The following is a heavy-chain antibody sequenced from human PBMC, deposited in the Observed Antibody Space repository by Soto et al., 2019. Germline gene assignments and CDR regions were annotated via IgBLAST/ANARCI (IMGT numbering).Heavy chain of an antibody. V-gene: IGHV4-30-4*01. Sequence: QVQLQESGPGLVKPSQTLSLTCTVSGGTINSADYYWGWIRQPPGKGLEWVGYIFFTGSTSYNPSLRSRLSLSLDTSKNQFSLKLSSVTPADTAVYFCARARDGSGWSGAGIDVWGRGTTVTVSS. CDR1: GGTINSADYY. CDR2: IFFTGST. J-gene: IGHJ6*02. D-gene: IGHD6-25*01. CDR3: ARARDGSGWSGAGIDV.